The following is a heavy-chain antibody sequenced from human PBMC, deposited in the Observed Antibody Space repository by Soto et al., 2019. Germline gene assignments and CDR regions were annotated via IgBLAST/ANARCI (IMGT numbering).Heavy chain of an antibody. Sequence: SETLSLTCTVSGGSISSSYWSWIRQPPGKGLEWIVYIYYSGSTNYNPSLKSRVTISVDTSKNQFSLKLSSVTAADTAVYYCARIHTSGDLVFDYWGQGTLVTVSS. D-gene: IGHD4-17*01. V-gene: IGHV4-59*08. J-gene: IGHJ4*02. CDR2: IYYSGST. CDR3: ARIHTSGDLVFDY. CDR1: GGSISSSY.